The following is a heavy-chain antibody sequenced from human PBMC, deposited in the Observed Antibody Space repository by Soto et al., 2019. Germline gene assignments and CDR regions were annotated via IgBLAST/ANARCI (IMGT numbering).Heavy chain of an antibody. CDR2: FDPGDGET. V-gene: IGHV1-24*01. CDR3: ANGGSGHNWFDP. J-gene: IGHJ5*02. D-gene: IGHD3-3*01. Sequence: GASVKVSCKVSGYTLTELSMHWVRQAPGKGLEWMGGFDPGDGETIYAQKFQGRVTMTEDTSTDTAYMELSSLRSEDTAVYYCANGGSGHNWFDPWGQGTLVTVSS. CDR1: GYTLTELS.